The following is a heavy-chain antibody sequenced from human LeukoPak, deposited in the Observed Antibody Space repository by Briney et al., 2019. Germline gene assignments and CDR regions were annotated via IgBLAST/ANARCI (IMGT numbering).Heavy chain of an antibody. Sequence: GGSLRLSCAASGFTFSSYAMSWVRQAPGKGLEWVSAISGSGGSTYYADSVKGRFTISRDNSKNTLYLQMNSLRAEDTAVYYCAKSPPRQWLSDYYYLDVWGKGTTVIVSS. V-gene: IGHV3-23*01. J-gene: IGHJ6*03. CDR1: GFTFSSYA. D-gene: IGHD6-19*01. CDR2: ISGSGGST. CDR3: AKSPPRQWLSDYYYLDV.